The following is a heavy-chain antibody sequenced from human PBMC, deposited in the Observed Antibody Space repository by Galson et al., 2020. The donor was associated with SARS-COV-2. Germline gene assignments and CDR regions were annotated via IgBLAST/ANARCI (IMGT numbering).Heavy chain of an antibody. J-gene: IGHJ6*03. CDR2: ISSSSSYT. V-gene: IGHV3-11*05. D-gene: IGHD1-26*01. CDR3: ARVRDRGSQDMDV. Sequence: KIGESLKISCAASGFTFSDYYMSWIRQAPGKGLEWVSYISSSSSYTNYADSVKGRFTISRDNAKNSLYLQMNSLRAEDTAVYYCARVRDRGSQDMDVWGKGTTVTVSS. CDR1: GFTFSDYY.